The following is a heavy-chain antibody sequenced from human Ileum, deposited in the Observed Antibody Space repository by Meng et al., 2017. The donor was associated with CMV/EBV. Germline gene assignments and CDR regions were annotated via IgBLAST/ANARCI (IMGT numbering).Heavy chain of an antibody. CDR2: IHNSGST. V-gene: IGHV4-59*01. CDR1: GGAISAYY. CDR3: ARGGDISETTAH. J-gene: IGHJ4*02. Sequence: ETLSLTCTVSGGAISAYYWSWIRQSPGKGLEWIGYIHNSGSTQYTPSLKSRVTMSIDTSKNQFSLKLRSVTAADTAVYYCARGGDISETTAHWGQGRLVTVSS. D-gene: IGHD6-19*01.